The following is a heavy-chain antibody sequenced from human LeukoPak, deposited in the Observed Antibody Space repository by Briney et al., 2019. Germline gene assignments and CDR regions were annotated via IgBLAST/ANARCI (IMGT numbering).Heavy chain of an antibody. J-gene: IGHJ4*02. Sequence: SSSTIYYADSLQGRFTISRDNAKNSLYLQMNSLRDEDTAAYYCARDRAYGDYWGQGALVTVSS. V-gene: IGHV3-48*02. CDR3: ARDRAYGDY. CDR2: SSSTI. D-gene: IGHD2-8*01.